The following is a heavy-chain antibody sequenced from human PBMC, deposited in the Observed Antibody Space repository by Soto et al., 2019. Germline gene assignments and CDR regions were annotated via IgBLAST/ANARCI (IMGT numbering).Heavy chain of an antibody. CDR2: IYHSGST. V-gene: IGHV4-4*02. CDR1: GGSISSSNW. J-gene: IGHJ3*02. CDR3: ARPTVYSSSSGGAFEI. D-gene: IGHD6-6*01. Sequence: QVQLQESGPGLVKPSGTLSLTCAVSGGSISSSNWWSWVRQPPGKGLEWIGEIYHSGSTNYNPSRQCRVSLSGGKSTNHFSLKVRSVPAAATAVYYCARPTVYSSSSGGAFEIWGQGTMVTVS.